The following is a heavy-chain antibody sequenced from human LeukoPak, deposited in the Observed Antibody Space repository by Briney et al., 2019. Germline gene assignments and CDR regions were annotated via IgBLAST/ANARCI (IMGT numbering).Heavy chain of an antibody. CDR3: ATDVWFGELLSRDAFDI. V-gene: IGHV1-69*13. CDR1: GGTFSSYA. Sequence: GASVNVSCKASGGTFSSYAISWVRQAPGQGLEWMGGIIPIFGTANYAQKFQGRVTITADESTSTAYMELSSLRSEDTAVYYCATDVWFGELLSRDAFDIWGQGTMVTVSS. J-gene: IGHJ3*02. CDR2: IIPIFGTA. D-gene: IGHD3-10*01.